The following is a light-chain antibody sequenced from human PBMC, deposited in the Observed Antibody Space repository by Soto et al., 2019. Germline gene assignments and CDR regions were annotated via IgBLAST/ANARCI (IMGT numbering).Light chain of an antibody. CDR1: QSVXTN. Sequence: LTQSPATLSVSPGERSTLACRASQSVXTNLDWYQTRPGQAPRVLXYGASKRAIGLPARXSGSGSGKEFTLTITRMQSEDVAVYYCQQYNKWPQTVGQGTKVEI. V-gene: IGKV3-15*01. J-gene: IGKJ1*01. CDR2: GAS. CDR3: QQYNKWPQT.